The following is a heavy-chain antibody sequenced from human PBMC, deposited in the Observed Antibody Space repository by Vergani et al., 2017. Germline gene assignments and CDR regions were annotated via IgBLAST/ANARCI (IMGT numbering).Heavy chain of an antibody. CDR2: ISYDGDTT. Sequence: HVQMVESGGDVVQPGRSLRLSCAVSGYRFSDYGMHWVRQAPGRGLEWVALISYDGDTTYYEDSVKGRFTISRDNSKNTLFLQMHSLRVEDTALYYCAKFPLNITTPDRDGFWGQGSLGTVSS. D-gene: IGHD5-24*01. CDR3: AKFPLNITTPDRDGF. CDR1: GYRFSDYG. V-gene: IGHV3-30*18. J-gene: IGHJ4*02.